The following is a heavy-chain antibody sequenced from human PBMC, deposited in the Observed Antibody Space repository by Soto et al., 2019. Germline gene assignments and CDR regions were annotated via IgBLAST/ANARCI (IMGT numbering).Heavy chain of an antibody. J-gene: IGHJ4*02. CDR2: MNSNNGGT. V-gene: IGHV1-2*02. CDR1: GYTFTGYY. D-gene: IGHD6-19*01. CDR3: ARRNAVAGSKMYYFDY. Sequence: ASVNGSWKSSGYTFTGYYIHWVRQAPGQGLECMGWMNSNNGGTNYAQKLQGRVTMTRDTSTNTAYMELSRLRSDDTAVYYCARRNAVAGSKMYYFDYWGQGTLVTVSS.